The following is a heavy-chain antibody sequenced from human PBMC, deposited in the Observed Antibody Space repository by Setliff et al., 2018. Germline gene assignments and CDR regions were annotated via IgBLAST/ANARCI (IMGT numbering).Heavy chain of an antibody. V-gene: IGHV3-23*01. D-gene: IGHD1-26*01. CDR2: ISGSGGST. CDR1: GFTFTSYA. J-gene: IGHJ4*02. Sequence: RSLTLSCAASGFTFTSYAMRCVRQAPGKGLEWVSSISGSGGSTYYADSVKGRFTISRDNSNNALYLQMNSLRAEDTAIYYCAKGGYSGSHYFDYWGQGTLVTVSS. CDR3: AKGGYSGSHYFDY.